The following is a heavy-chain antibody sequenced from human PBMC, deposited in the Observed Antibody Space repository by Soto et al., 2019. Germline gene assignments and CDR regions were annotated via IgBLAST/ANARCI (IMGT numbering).Heavy chain of an antibody. V-gene: IGHV4-34*01. CDR2: INHSGST. CDR3: ARGDVGNHYYRLDV. D-gene: IGHD1-1*01. CDR1: GGSFSGYY. Sequence: SETLSLTCAVYGGSFSGYYWSWIRQPPGKGLEWIGEINHSGSTNYNPSLKSRVTISVDTSKNQFSLKLSSVTAADTAVYYCARGDVGNHYYRLDVWGQGTTVTVSS. J-gene: IGHJ6*02.